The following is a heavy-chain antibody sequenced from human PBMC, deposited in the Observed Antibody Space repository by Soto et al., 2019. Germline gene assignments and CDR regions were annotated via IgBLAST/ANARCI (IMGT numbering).Heavy chain of an antibody. Sequence: EVQLVESGGGLVQPGGSLRLSCAASGFSFSSYWMHWVSQAPGKGLVWVSRIKTDGSIITYADSVKGRFTISRDNAKNTLYLQMNTLRAEDTAVYYCARVGQGAWYFDLRGRGTLVTVSS. D-gene: IGHD1-26*01. V-gene: IGHV3-74*01. J-gene: IGHJ2*01. CDR1: GFSFSSYW. CDR2: IKTDGSII. CDR3: ARVGQGAWYFDL.